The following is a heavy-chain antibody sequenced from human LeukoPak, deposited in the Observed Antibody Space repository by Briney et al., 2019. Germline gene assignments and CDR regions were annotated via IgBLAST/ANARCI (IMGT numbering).Heavy chain of an antibody. V-gene: IGHV3-74*01. CDR1: GFTFSSYW. D-gene: IGHD2-2*01. J-gene: IGHJ4*02. Sequence: PGGSLRLSCAASGFTFSSYWMHWVRQAPGKGLVWVSRINSDGSSTSYADSVKGRFTISRDNAKNTLYLQMNSLRAEDTAVYYCARDDACSSTSCPIDYWGQGTLVTVSS. CDR2: INSDGSST. CDR3: ARDDACSSTSCPIDY.